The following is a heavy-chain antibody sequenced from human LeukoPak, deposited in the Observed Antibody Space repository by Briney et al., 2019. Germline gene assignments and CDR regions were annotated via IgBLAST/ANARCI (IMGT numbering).Heavy chain of an antibody. CDR3: ARVTARWFDP. CDR2: IYYSGST. CDR1: GGSITSYY. Sequence: SETLSLTCTVSGGSITSYYWSWIRQPPGKGLEWIGYIYYSGSTNYNPSLKSRVTISVDTSKNQFSLNLSSVTAADTAVYYCARVTARWFDPWGQGTLVTVSS. V-gene: IGHV4-59*01. D-gene: IGHD1-14*01. J-gene: IGHJ5*02.